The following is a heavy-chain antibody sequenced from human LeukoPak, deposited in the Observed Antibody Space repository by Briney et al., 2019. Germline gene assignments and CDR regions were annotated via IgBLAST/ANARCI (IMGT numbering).Heavy chain of an antibody. D-gene: IGHD3-22*01. CDR2: ISSSSSYI. Sequence: GGSLRLSCAASGFTFSSYSMNWVRQAPGKGLEWVSSISSSSSYIYYADSVKGRFTISRDNAKNSLYLQMNSLRAEDTAVYYCARSPGNGYENFDYWGQGTLVTVSS. J-gene: IGHJ4*02. CDR1: GFTFSSYS. CDR3: ARSPGNGYENFDY. V-gene: IGHV3-21*01.